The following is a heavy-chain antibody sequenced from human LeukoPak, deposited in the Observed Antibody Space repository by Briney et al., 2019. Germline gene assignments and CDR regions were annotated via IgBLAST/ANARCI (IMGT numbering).Heavy chain of an antibody. D-gene: IGHD6-19*01. CDR3: ASRVDSPAVASSFDI. V-gene: IGHV5-51*01. CDR2: IYVGDSDT. Sequence: GESLKISCKDSGYSFSNHWIGWVRQMPGKNLEWMGIIYVGDSDTRYSPSFQGQVTISADKSISTAYLQWSSLKASDTAMYYCASRVDSPAVASSFDIWGQGTMVTVSS. J-gene: IGHJ3*02. CDR1: GYSFSNHW.